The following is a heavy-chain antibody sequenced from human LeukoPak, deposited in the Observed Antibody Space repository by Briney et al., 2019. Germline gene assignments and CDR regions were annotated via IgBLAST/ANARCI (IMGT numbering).Heavy chain of an antibody. CDR3: ARGLENFDC. J-gene: IGHJ4*02. CDR2: INPNSGGT. Sequence: ASVRLSCKASGYTFTGSYMHWVRQAPGQGLEWVGRINPNSGGTSFAQKFQGSVTMTRDTSISTAYMKLSRLRSDDTAVYYCARGLENFDCWGQGTLVTVSS. D-gene: IGHD4-11*01. V-gene: IGHV1-2*06. CDR1: GYTFTGSY.